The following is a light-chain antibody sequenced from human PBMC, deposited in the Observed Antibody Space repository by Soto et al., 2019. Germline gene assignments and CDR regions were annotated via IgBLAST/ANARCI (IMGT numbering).Light chain of an antibody. CDR2: DXA. V-gene: IGKV1-5*01. CDR3: QQYKSYLWT. Sequence: DIHVTQSPSTLSASVXERVNITCGASQSIRSCLAXXQQXXGXAPKXXXDDXASLERGGPSRFSGSGSGTEFTLTISSLQPEDFATYYCQQYKSYLWTFGQGTKVDIK. CDR1: QSIRSC. J-gene: IGKJ1*01.